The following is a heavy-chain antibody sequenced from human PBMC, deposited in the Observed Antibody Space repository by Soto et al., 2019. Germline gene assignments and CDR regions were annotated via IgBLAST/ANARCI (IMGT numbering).Heavy chain of an antibody. Sequence: QVQLVESGGGVVQPGRSLRLSCAASGFTFSSYAMHWVRQAPGKGLEWVAVISYDGSNKYYADSVKGRFTISRDNSTNTYLQMNSLRAEDTAVYYCARDKSPYSSGWHNRHFDYWGQGTLVTVSS. CDR2: ISYDGSNK. CDR3: ARDKSPYSSGWHNRHFDY. V-gene: IGHV3-30-3*01. D-gene: IGHD6-19*01. J-gene: IGHJ4*02. CDR1: GFTFSSYA.